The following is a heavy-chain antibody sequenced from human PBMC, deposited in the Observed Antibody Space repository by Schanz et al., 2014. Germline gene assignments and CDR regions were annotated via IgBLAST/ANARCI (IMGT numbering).Heavy chain of an antibody. CDR2: ISYSGST. V-gene: IGHV4-31*03. J-gene: IGHJ2*01. D-gene: IGHD1-1*01. CDR3: ARDTTWRLDL. CDR1: GGSVSSGGDY. Sequence: QVQLQESGPGLVKPSQTLSLTCTVSGGSVSSGGDYWSWIRQHPGKGLEWIGFISYSGSTYYNPSLKSRVPISVDRSKTQFSLRLDSGTAADTAVYYCARDTTWRLDLWGRGTLVTVSS.